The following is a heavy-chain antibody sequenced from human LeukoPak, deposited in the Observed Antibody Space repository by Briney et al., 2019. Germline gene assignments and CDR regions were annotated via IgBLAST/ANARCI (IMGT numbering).Heavy chain of an antibody. CDR2: ISSSSSTI. V-gene: IGHV3-48*04. CDR1: GFTFSSYS. Sequence: GGSLRLSCAASGFTFSSYSMNWVRQAPGKGLEWVSYISSSSSTIYYADSVKGRFTISRDNAKNFLYSEMNSLRPEDTALYYCARDVDPEGPWLHLFDYWGQGTQVTVSS. D-gene: IGHD5-18*01. CDR3: ARDVDPEGPWLHLFDY. J-gene: IGHJ4*02.